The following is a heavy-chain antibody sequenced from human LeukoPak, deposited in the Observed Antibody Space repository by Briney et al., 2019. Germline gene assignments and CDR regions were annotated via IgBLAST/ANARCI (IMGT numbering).Heavy chain of an antibody. Sequence: ASVKVSCKVSGGTFSSYAISWVRQAPGQGLEWMGWINPNSGGTNYAQKLQGRVTMTRDTSISTAYMELSRLRFDDTAVYYCARDEGYSSSWYVYWGQGTLVTVSS. CDR1: GGTFSSYA. J-gene: IGHJ4*02. D-gene: IGHD6-13*01. CDR3: ARDEGYSSSWYVY. CDR2: INPNSGGT. V-gene: IGHV1-2*02.